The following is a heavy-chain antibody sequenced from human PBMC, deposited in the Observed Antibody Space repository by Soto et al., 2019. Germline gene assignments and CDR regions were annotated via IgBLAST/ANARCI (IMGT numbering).Heavy chain of an antibody. D-gene: IGHD3-10*01. CDR3: AKDHLSKGVIIRAPWFDP. Sequence: PGGSLRLSCAASGFTFSNYAWTWVRQAPGKGLEWVSGISTNGDITYYANSVKGRFTISRDSSKNTLYLQMNSLRAEDTALYYCAKDHLSKGVIIRAPWFDPWGQGTLVTVSS. V-gene: IGHV3-23*01. CDR1: GFTFSNYA. CDR2: ISTNGDIT. J-gene: IGHJ5*02.